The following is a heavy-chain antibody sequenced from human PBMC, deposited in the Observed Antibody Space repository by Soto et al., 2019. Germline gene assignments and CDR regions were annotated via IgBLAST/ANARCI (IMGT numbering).Heavy chain of an antibody. CDR3: ARMESDTEWLLYRCNWFDP. V-gene: IGHV1-8*01. CDR2: MNPNSGNT. Sequence: ASVKVSCKASGYTFTSYDINWVRQATGQGLEWMGWMNPNSGNTGYAQKFQGRVTMTRNTSISTAYMELSSLRSEDTAVYYCARMESDTEWLLYRCNWFDPWGQGTLVIVSS. J-gene: IGHJ5*02. D-gene: IGHD3-3*01. CDR1: GYTFTSYD.